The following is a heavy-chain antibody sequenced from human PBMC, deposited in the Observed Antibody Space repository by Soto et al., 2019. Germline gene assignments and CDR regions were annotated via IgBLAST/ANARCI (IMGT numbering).Heavy chain of an antibody. V-gene: IGHV4-59*02. D-gene: IGHD3-3*01. CDR3: VRDLYTFGVLSDAAYNSIGP. CDR2: IYYSGNT. J-gene: IGHJ5*02. CDR1: GDSVKNYY. Sequence: SETLSLTCTVSGDSVKNYYWSWIRQPPGKGLEWIGYIYYSGNTNYNPSLKGRVTISVDTSKNQFSLTVRSVTPADTAVYYCVRDLYTFGVLSDAAYNSIGPWGQGTLVTVSS.